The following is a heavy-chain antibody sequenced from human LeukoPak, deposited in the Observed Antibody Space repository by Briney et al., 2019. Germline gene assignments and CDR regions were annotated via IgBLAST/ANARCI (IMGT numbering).Heavy chain of an antibody. J-gene: IGHJ4*02. D-gene: IGHD5-18*01. CDR1: GYTFTSYY. CDR3: ATLPQDTAMVHY. CDR2: MNPNSGNT. V-gene: IGHV1-8*02. Sequence: ASVKVSCKASGYTFTSYYMHWVRQAPGQGLEWMGWMNPNSGNTGYAQKFQGRVTMTRNTSISTAYMELSSLSSEDTPVYHCATLPQDTAMVHYWGQGTLVTVSS.